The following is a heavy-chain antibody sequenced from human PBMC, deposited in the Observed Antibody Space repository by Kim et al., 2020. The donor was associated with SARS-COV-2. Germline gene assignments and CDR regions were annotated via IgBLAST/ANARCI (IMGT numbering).Heavy chain of an antibody. CDR1: GYSFTSYW. CDR3: ARQLDDSSGSGAFDI. D-gene: IGHD3-22*01. V-gene: IGHV5-51*01. CDR2: IYPGDSDT. Sequence: GESLKISCKGSGYSFTSYWIGWVRQMPGKGLEWMGIIYPGDSDTRYSPSFQGQVTISADKSISTAYLQWSSLKASDTAMYYCARQLDDSSGSGAFDIWGQGTMVTVSS. J-gene: IGHJ3*02.